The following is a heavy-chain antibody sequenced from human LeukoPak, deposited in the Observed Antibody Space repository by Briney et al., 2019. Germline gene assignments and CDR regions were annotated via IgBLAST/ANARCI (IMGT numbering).Heavy chain of an antibody. J-gene: IGHJ3*02. CDR3: ARLVVVGAFDI. CDR1: GFTFSSYE. Sequence: PGGSLRLSCAASGFTFSSYEMNWVRQAPGKGLEWVSYISDSGTTIYYGDSVKGRFTISRDNAKNSLYLQMNSLRAEDTALYYCARLVVVGAFDIWGQGTMVTVSS. V-gene: IGHV3-48*03. CDR2: ISDSGTTI. D-gene: IGHD3-22*01.